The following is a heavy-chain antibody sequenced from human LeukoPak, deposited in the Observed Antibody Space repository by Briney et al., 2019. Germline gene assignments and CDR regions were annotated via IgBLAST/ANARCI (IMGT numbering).Heavy chain of an antibody. D-gene: IGHD1-26*01. CDR1: GFTFSSYE. J-gene: IGHJ4*02. CDR3: ARPDSGSYFYLDY. CDR2: ISSSGSTI. V-gene: IGHV3-48*03. Sequence: GGSLRLSCAASGFTFSSYEMNWVRQAPGNGLEWVSYISSSGSTIYYADSVKGRFTISRDNAKNSLYLQMNSLRAEDTAVYYCARPDSGSYFYLDYWGQGTLVTVSS.